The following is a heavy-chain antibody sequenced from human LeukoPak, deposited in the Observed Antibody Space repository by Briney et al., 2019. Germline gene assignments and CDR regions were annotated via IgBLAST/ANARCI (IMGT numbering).Heavy chain of an antibody. CDR3: AKDSAAAGTFDY. Sequence: GRSLRLSCAASGFTFDDYTMHWVRQAPGKGLEWVSLISWDGGSTYYADSVKGRFTISRDNSKNSLYLQMNSLRTEDTALYYCAKDSAAAGTFDYWGQGTLVTVSS. J-gene: IGHJ4*02. D-gene: IGHD6-13*01. CDR2: ISWDGGST. V-gene: IGHV3-43*01. CDR1: GFTFDDYT.